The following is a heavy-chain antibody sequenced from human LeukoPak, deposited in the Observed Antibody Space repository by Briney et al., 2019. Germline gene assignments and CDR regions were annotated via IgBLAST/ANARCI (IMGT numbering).Heavy chain of an antibody. J-gene: IGHJ4*02. CDR3: AKYSGNAYFDY. D-gene: IGHD1-1*01. CDR2: ITSSCRST. Sequence: PGGSLRLSCAASEFTFTTYAMTWVRQAPGKGLEWFSVITSSCRSTFYVDSVKRRFTISKDTSQKMLYLQMNSLRAEDTAIYYCAKYSGNAYFDYWGQGTLVTVSS. CDR1: EFTFTTYA. V-gene: IGHV3-23*01.